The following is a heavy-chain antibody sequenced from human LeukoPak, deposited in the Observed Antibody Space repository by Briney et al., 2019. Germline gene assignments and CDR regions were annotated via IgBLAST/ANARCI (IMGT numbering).Heavy chain of an antibody. CDR1: GGSVSSGSYY. D-gene: IGHD6-19*01. Sequence: SETLSLTCTVSGGSVSSGSYYWSWIRQPPGKGLEWIGYMYYSGSTNYNPSLKSRVTISVDTSKNQFSLKLSSVTAADTAVYYCAREYRSGVDYWGQGTLVTVSS. V-gene: IGHV4-61*01. CDR3: AREYRSGVDY. J-gene: IGHJ4*02. CDR2: MYYSGST.